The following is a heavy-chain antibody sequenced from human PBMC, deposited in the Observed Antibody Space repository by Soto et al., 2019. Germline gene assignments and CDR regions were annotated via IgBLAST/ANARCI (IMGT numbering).Heavy chain of an antibody. J-gene: IGHJ4*02. V-gene: IGHV1-18*01. CDR1: GYTFTSYG. Sequence: QVHLVQSGAEAKKPGASVKVSCKASGYTFTSYGITWVRQAPGQGLEWMGWISAHNGNTDYAQKLQGRVIVTRDTSTSTAYMELRSLLSDDTAVDYCARGRYGDYWGQGALVTVSS. CDR3: ARGRYGDY. D-gene: IGHD1-1*01. CDR2: ISAHNGNT.